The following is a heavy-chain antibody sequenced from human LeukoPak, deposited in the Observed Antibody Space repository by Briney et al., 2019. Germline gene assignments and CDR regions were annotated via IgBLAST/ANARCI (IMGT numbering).Heavy chain of an antibody. CDR1: GGSISSYY. D-gene: IGHD3-22*01. CDR3: ARDVPPHYYDSSGYDL. Sequence: PSETLSLTCTVSGGSISSYYWSWIRQPPGKGLEWIGYIYHSGSTNYNPSLKSRVTISVDTSKSQFSLKLSSVTAADTAVYYCARDVPPHYYDSSGYDLWGRGTLVTVSS. J-gene: IGHJ2*01. V-gene: IGHV4-59*01. CDR2: IYHSGST.